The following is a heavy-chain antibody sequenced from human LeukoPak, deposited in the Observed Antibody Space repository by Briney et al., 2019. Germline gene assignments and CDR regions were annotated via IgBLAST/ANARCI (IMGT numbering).Heavy chain of an antibody. V-gene: IGHV1-58*02. D-gene: IGHD2-2*01. CDR3: AADSSSRIYYYYGMDV. Sequence: GASVKVSCKASGFTFTSSAMQWVRQARGQRLEWIGWIVVGSGNTDYAQKFQERVTITRDMSTSTAYMELSSLRSEDTAVYYCAADSSSRIYYYYGMDVWGQGTTVTVSS. J-gene: IGHJ6*02. CDR1: GFTFTSSA. CDR2: IVVGSGNT.